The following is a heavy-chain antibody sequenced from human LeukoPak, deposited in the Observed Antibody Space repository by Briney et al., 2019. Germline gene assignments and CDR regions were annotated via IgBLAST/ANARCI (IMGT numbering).Heavy chain of an antibody. CDR1: GNYW. CDR2: INGDGSWT. D-gene: IGHD2-2*01. J-gene: IGHJ4*02. V-gene: IGHV3-74*01. CDR3: VSFYETY. Sequence: GGSLRLSCAASGNYWMHWVRQAPGKGLVWVSHINGDGSWTTYADSVKGRFTISKDNAKNTVYLQMNNLRAGDTAVYYCVSFYETYWGRGTLVTVSS.